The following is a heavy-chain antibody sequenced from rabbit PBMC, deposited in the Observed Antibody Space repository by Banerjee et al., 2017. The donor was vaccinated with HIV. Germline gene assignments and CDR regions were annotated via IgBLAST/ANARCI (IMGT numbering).Heavy chain of an antibody. CDR3: ARDSGSGWYLDRLDL. V-gene: IGHV1S45*01. D-gene: IGHD1-1*01. Sequence: QEQLKETGGGLVQPGGSLTLTCKASGFSYSGGSDMCWVRPAPGKGLEWIGCIYTGHGGTYYASWAKGRFTISKTSSTTVTLQMTSLTAADTATYFCARDSGSGWYLDRLDLWGPGTLVTVS. J-gene: IGHJ3*01. CDR1: GFSYSGGSD. CDR2: IYTGHGGT.